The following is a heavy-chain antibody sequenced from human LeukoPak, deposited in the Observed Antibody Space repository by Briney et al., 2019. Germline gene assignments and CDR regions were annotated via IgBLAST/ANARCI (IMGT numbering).Heavy chain of an antibody. Sequence: GRSLRLSCAASGFTFSSYGMHWVRQAPGKGLEWVAVISNDGSNKYYADSVKGRFTISRDNSKNTLYLQMNSLRVEDTAVYYYAKVGSFYYDSSGALDYWGQGTLVTVSS. CDR3: AKVGSFYYDSSGALDY. J-gene: IGHJ4*02. CDR1: GFTFSSYG. D-gene: IGHD3-22*01. CDR2: ISNDGSNK. V-gene: IGHV3-30*18.